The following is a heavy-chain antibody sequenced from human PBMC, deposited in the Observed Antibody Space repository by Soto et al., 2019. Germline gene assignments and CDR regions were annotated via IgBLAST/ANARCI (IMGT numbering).Heavy chain of an antibody. J-gene: IGHJ5*02. D-gene: IGHD2-2*02. CDR2: IKDGGSN. V-gene: IGHV4-34*01. CDR1: GGAFSGYY. CDR3: ARGHRPGRQLLYRHNWVDP. Sequence: QVQLQQWGAGLLKPSETLSLTCAVYGGAFSGYYWSWIRQPPGKGLEWIGEIKDGGSNNYNPSLKGRVTISVDTLKPQCPLKVSSVTAAETAVYYCARGHRPGRQLLYRHNWVDPWGQGSLVTVSS.